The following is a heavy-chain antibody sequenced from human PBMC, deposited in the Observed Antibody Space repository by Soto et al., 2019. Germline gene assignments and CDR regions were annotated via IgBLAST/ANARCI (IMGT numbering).Heavy chain of an antibody. Sequence: GGSLRLSCAASGFSFSSHAMHWVRQAPGKGLEWLAFISYDVYDKGYADSVKGRFSISRDNSKNTLFLQLNSLRAEDTAVFYCVAEYGTEESDNWGNGKVVNVSA. V-gene: IGHV3-30-3*01. CDR2: ISYDVYDK. CDR1: GFSFSSHA. J-gene: IGHJ4*03. CDR3: VAEYGTEESDN. D-gene: IGHD3-22*01.